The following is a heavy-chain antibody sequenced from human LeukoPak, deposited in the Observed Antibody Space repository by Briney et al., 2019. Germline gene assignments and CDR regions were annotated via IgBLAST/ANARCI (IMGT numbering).Heavy chain of an antibody. CDR1: GFTFSGSA. J-gene: IGHJ4*02. D-gene: IGHD3-10*01. CDR3: TSITMVRGVIPIDY. Sequence: GGSLRLSCAASGFTFSGSAMHWVRQASGKGLEWVGRIRSKANSYATAYAASVKGRFTISRDDSKNPAYLQMNRLKTEDTAVYYCTSITMVRGVIPIDYWGQGTLVTVSS. CDR2: IRSKANSYAT. V-gene: IGHV3-73*01.